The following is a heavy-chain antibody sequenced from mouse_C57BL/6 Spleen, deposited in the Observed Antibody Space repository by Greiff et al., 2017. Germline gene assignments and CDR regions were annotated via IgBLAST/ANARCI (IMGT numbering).Heavy chain of an antibody. V-gene: IGHV1-82*01. J-gene: IGHJ4*01. Sequence: VQLQQSGPELVKPGASVKISCKASGYAFSSSWMNWVKQRPGKGLEWIGRIYPGDGDTNYNGKFKGKATLTADKSSSTAYMQLSSLTSEDSAVYFCAREGTVGEGMDYWGQGTSVTVSS. CDR1: GYAFSSSW. CDR2: IYPGDGDT. CDR3: AREGTVGEGMDY. D-gene: IGHD1-1*01.